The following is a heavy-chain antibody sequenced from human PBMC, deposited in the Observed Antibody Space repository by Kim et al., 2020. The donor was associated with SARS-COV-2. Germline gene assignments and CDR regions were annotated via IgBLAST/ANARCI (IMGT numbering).Heavy chain of an antibody. CDR3: ARSIYSGYDFDYYGMDV. CDR2: IWYDGSNK. CDR1: GFTFSSYG. Sequence: GGSLRLSCAASGFTFSSYGMHWVRQAPGKGLEWVAVIWYDGSNKYYADSVKGRFTISRDNSKNTLYLQMNSLRAEDTAVYYCARSIYSGYDFDYYGMDVWGQGTTVTVSS. D-gene: IGHD5-12*01. V-gene: IGHV3-33*01. J-gene: IGHJ6*02.